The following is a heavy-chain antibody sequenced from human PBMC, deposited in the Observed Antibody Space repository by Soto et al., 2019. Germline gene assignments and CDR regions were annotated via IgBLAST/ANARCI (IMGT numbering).Heavy chain of an antibody. CDR3: ARGVRGHYGFDV. Sequence: EVQLVESGGGLVQPGESLRLSCAASGFTFSDYWIHWVRQAPGKWLVWVSRIKFDGSSANYADSVKGRFTISRDNAKDTVYLQMNSLRAEDTAVYYCARGVRGHYGFDVWGQGTMVTVSS. CDR1: GFTFSDYW. D-gene: IGHD3-10*01. V-gene: IGHV3-74*01. J-gene: IGHJ3*01. CDR2: IKFDGSSA.